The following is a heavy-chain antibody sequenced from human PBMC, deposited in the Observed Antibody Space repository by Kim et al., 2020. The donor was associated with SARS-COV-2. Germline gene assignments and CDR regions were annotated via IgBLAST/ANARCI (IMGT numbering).Heavy chain of an antibody. J-gene: IGHJ4*02. Sequence: GGSLRLSCAASGFTFSSCSMNWIRQAPGKGLEWVSTIHSNGDNTYYADSVKGRFTISRDNSKNTVYLQMNSLRAEDTAIYYCAKVLRHDIPTDDYWGQGTLVTVSS. CDR2: IHSNGDNT. CDR1: GFTFSSCS. D-gene: IGHD1-1*01. V-gene: IGHV3-23*01. CDR3: AKVLRHDIPTDDY.